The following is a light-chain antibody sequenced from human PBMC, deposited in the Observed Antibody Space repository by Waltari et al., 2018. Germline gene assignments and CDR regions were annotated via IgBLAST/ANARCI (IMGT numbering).Light chain of an antibody. CDR1: RSISIN. V-gene: IGKV3-15*01. CDR3: QQFNDWPRT. J-gene: IGKJ1*01. CDR2: GAS. Sequence: EVVMTQSPATLSVSPGGRATLSCRASRSISINLVWYQQRPGQAPRLLIYGASTRATDIPARFSGSGSGTEFTLTISILQSEDAAVYYCQQFNDWPRTFGQGTKVEVK.